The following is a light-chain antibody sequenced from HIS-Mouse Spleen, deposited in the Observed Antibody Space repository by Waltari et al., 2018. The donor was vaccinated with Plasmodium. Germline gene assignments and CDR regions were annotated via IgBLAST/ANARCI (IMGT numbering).Light chain of an antibody. Sequence: EIVMTQSPATPSVSPGESATLPCRASQSVSSNLAWYQQKPGQAPRLLIYGASTRATGIPARFSGSGSGKEFTLTISSLQSEDFAVYYCQQYNNWSFTFGPGTKVDIK. V-gene: IGKV3-15*01. CDR1: QSVSSN. CDR3: QQYNNWSFT. J-gene: IGKJ3*01. CDR2: GAS.